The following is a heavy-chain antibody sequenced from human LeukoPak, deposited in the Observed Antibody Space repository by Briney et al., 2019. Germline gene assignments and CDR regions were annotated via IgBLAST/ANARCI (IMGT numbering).Heavy chain of an antibody. CDR2: ISGSGGST. D-gene: IGHD2-21*01. Sequence: GGSLRHSCAASGFTFSSYAMSWVRQAPGRGLEWVSAISGSGGSTYYADSVKGRFTISRDNAKNSLYLQMNSLRAEDTAVYYCARDRWEVWWRTGYFDYWGQGTLVTVSS. J-gene: IGHJ4*02. V-gene: IGHV3-23*01. CDR1: GFTFSSYA. CDR3: ARDRWEVWWRTGYFDY.